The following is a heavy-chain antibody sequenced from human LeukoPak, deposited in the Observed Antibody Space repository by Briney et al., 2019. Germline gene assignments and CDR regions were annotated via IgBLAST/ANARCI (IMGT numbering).Heavy chain of an antibody. CDR3: ARDQYDTWSRRGNFDS. V-gene: IGHV3-9*01. CDR2: ISWNSGSI. CDR1: GFIFDDYG. D-gene: IGHD3-3*01. Sequence: PGRSLRLSCAASGFIFDDYGMHWVRQAPGKGLEWVSGISWNSGSIDYADSVKGRFTISRDNTKNSLYLQMNSLRVEDTAVFYCARDQYDTWSRRGNFDSWGQGTLVIVSS. J-gene: IGHJ4*02.